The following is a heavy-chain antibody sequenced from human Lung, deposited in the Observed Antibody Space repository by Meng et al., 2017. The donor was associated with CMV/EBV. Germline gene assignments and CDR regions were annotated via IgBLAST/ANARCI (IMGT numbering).Heavy chain of an antibody. D-gene: IGHD6-6*01. CDR1: GFTVSRNY. V-gene: IGHV3-53*01. CDR3: ARCIAARRNWYFDL. Sequence: ASGFTVSRNYMSWVRQAPGKGLEWVSVIYSGGSTYYADSVKGRFTISRDNSKNTLYLQMNSLRAEDTAVYYCARCIAARRNWYFDLWGRGTLVTVSS. J-gene: IGHJ2*01. CDR2: IYSGGST.